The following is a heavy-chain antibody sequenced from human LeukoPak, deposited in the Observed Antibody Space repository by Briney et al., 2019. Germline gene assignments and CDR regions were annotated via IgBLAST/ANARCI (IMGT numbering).Heavy chain of an antibody. CDR1: GGSFSGYY. CDR3: ARGVGGSYYLRSNCFDP. CDR2: INHSGST. J-gene: IGHJ5*02. D-gene: IGHD3-10*01. Sequence: PSETLSLTCAVYGGSFSGYYWSWIRQPPGKGLEWIGEINHSGSTNYNPSLKSRVTISVDTSKNQFSLKLSSVTAADTAVYYCARGVGGSYYLRSNCFDPWGQGTLVTVSS. V-gene: IGHV4-34*01.